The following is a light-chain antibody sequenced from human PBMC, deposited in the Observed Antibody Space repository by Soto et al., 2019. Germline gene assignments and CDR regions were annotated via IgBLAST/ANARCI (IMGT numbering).Light chain of an antibody. J-gene: IGKJ1*01. V-gene: IGKV1-12*01. Sequence: IPLLASPSSLSASVVDRFTLPCLASQGISSWLAWYQQKPGKAPKLLIYAASSLHSGVPSRFSGFGAGGYVTHTTITLSRLDLAASEVHHCNTHGKTFGEGTKVDIK. CDR2: AAS. CDR3: HHCNTHGKT. CDR1: QGISSW.